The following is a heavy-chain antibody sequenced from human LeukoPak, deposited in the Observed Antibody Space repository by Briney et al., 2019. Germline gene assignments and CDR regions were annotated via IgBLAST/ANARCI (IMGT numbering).Heavy chain of an antibody. CDR2: IIPIFGTA. D-gene: IGHD4-17*01. J-gene: IGHJ5*02. V-gene: IGHV1-69*05. CDR3: ARDLGGDYVDWFDP. CDR1: GYTFTSYA. Sequence: GASVKVSCKASGYTFTSYAISWVRQAPGQGLEWMGRIIPIFGTANYAQKFQGRVTITTDESTSTAYMELSSLRSEDTAVYYCARDLGGDYVDWFDPWGQGTLVTVSS.